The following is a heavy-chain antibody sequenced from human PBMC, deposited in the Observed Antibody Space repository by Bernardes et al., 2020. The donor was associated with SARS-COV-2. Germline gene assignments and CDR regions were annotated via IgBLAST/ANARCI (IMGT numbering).Heavy chain of an antibody. J-gene: IGHJ4*02. D-gene: IGHD3-22*01. CDR2: LYYSGTT. CDR1: SGSISGTSYW. Sequence: SETLSLTCTVSSGSISGTSYWWGWVRQPPGTGLEWVGTLYYSGTTYSNPSLKSRVTIFEDTSKTQFSLKLSSVTAADTAVYFCMRRHYYHNNYIDYWGQGTLVTVSS. V-gene: IGHV4-39*01. CDR3: MRRHYYHNNYIDY.